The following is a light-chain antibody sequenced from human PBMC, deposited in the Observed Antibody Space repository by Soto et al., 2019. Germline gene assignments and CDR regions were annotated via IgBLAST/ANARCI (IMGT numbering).Light chain of an antibody. Sequence: EIAMTQSPGTLSLSPEERATLSCRASQSVRNNYLAWYQQKPGQAPRLLIYAASGRATGIPDRFSGSGSGTDFTLTISRLEPEDFAVYHCQQYGSSPWTFGQGTKVEIK. V-gene: IGKV3-20*01. J-gene: IGKJ1*01. CDR3: QQYGSSPWT. CDR2: AAS. CDR1: QSVRNNY.